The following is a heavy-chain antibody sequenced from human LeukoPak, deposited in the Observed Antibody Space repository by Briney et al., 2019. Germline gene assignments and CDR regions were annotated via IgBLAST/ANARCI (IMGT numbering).Heavy chain of an antibody. CDR2: IKQDGSEK. D-gene: IGHD6-13*01. Sequence: GGSLRLSCAASGFTFSSYWMSWVRQAPGKGLEWVANIKQDGSEKYYVDSVKGRFTISRDNAKNSLYLQMNSLRAEDTAVYYCARDTYSSSWYLYHFDYWGQGTLVTVSS. V-gene: IGHV3-7*01. J-gene: IGHJ4*02. CDR3: ARDTYSSSWYLYHFDY. CDR1: GFTFSSYW.